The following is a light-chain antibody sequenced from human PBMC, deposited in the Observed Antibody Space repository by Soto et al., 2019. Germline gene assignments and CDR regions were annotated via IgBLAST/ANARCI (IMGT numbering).Light chain of an antibody. CDR2: DAS. CDR1: QGISNW. V-gene: IGKV1-5*01. J-gene: IGKJ1*01. Sequence: DIQMTQSPSTLSASVGARVTITCRASQGISNWLAWYQQKPGKAPKLLIYDASTLESGVPSRFSGSGSGTEFTLTITSLLPDDFATYYCQQFRGTFGQGTKVDIK. CDR3: QQFRGT.